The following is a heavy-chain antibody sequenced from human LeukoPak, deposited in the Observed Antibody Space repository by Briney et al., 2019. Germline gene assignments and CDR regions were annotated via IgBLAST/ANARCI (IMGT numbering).Heavy chain of an antibody. CDR3: TTVGEYYYDSSGYLH. D-gene: IGHD3-22*01. V-gene: IGHV3-15*01. J-gene: IGHJ1*01. CDR2: IKSKTDGGTT. CDR1: GFTFSNAW. Sequence: GGSLRLSCAASGFTFSNAWMSWVRQAPGKGLEWVGHIKSKTDGGTTDYAAPVKGRFTISRDDSKNTLYLQMNSLKIEDTAVYYCTTVGEYYYDSSGYLHWGQGTLVTVSS.